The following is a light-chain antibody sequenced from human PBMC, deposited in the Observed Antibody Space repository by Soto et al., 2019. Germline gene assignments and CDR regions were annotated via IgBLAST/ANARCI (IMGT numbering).Light chain of an antibody. CDR1: SSDVGGYNY. V-gene: IGLV2-11*01. Sequence: ALTQPRSVSGSPGQSVTISCTGTSSDVGGYNYVSWYQQHPGKAPKLMIYDVSKRPSGVPDRFSGSKSGNTASLTISGLQAEDEADYYCCSYADSYTYVFETGTKVTVL. J-gene: IGLJ1*01. CDR3: CSYADSYTYV. CDR2: DVS.